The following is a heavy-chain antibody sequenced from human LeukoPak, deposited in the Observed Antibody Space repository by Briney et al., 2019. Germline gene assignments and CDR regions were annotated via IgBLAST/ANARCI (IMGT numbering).Heavy chain of an antibody. CDR3: ARDPRDYDFWSGYYHLPPFDY. J-gene: IGHJ4*02. CDR1: GYTFTGYY. Sequence: ASVKDSCKASGYTFTGYYMHWVRQAPGQGLEWMGWINPNSGGTNYAQKFQGRVTMTRDTSISTAYMELSRLRSDDTAVYYCARDPRDYDFWSGYYHLPPFDYWGQGTLVTVSS. CDR2: INPNSGGT. V-gene: IGHV1-2*02. D-gene: IGHD3-3*01.